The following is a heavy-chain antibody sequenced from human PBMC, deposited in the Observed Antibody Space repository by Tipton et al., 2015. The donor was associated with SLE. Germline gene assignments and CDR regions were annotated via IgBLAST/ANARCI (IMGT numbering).Heavy chain of an antibody. CDR1: GGSISSHY. V-gene: IGHV4-59*11. Sequence: TLSLTCTVSGGSISSHYWSWIRQPPGKGLEWIGYIYYSGSTNYNPSLKSRVTISVDTSKNQFSLKLSSVTAADTAVYYCASVKTTVTTEGVDYWGQGTLVTVSS. CDR3: ASVKTTVTTEGVDY. CDR2: IYYSGST. J-gene: IGHJ4*02. D-gene: IGHD4-17*01.